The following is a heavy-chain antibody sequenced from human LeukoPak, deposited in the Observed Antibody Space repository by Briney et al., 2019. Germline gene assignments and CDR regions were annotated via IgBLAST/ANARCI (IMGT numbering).Heavy chain of an antibody. CDR3: ARDLSATARAYDY. V-gene: IGHV3-21*01. D-gene: IGHD2-15*01. CDR1: GFILSDYN. CDR2: ITISGTYI. J-gene: IGHJ4*02. Sequence: PGGSLRLSCAACGFILSDYNMNWVRQAPGKGLEWVSFITISGTYITYADSVKGRFTISRDNAKNSLYLQMNSLRAEDTADCARDLSATARAYDYWGQGTLVTVSS.